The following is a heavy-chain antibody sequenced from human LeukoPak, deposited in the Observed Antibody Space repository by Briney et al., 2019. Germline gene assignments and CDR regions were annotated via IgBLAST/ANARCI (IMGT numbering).Heavy chain of an antibody. D-gene: IGHD1-7*01. J-gene: IGHJ4*02. Sequence: GGSLRLSCAASGFTFSSYEMNWVRQAPGKGLEWVAYISTSGNTRYYADSVKGRFTISRDNAKNSLYLQMNSLRVEDTAVYYCARELSGTTSYYFDYWGQGTLVTVSS. V-gene: IGHV3-48*03. CDR2: ISTSGNTR. CDR3: ARELSGTTSYYFDY. CDR1: GFTFSSYE.